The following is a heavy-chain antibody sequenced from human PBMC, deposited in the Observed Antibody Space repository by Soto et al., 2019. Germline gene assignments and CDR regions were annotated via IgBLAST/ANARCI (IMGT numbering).Heavy chain of an antibody. V-gene: IGHV4-4*07. CDR3: AREFSYHFDP. D-gene: IGHD2-2*01. CDR1: GDSISGYH. J-gene: IGHJ5*02. Sequence: SETLSLTCTVSGDSISGYHWSWIRQPAGKGLEWIGHIYSSGTTNYKASLKSRVIMSVDTSKNQLSLKMNSMTAADTAVYYCAREFSYHFDPWGQGILVTVSS. CDR2: IYSSGTT.